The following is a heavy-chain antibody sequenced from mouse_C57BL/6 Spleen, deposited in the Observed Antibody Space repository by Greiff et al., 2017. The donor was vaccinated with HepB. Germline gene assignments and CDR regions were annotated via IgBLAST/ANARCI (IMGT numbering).Heavy chain of an antibody. J-gene: IGHJ3*01. CDR1: GFTFSNYW. CDR3: SEGAWFAY. CDR2: IRLKSDNYAT. V-gene: IGHV6-3*01. Sequence: EVKLVESGGGLVQPGGSMKLSCVASGFTFSNYWMNWVRQSPEKGLEWVAQIRLKSDNYATHYAESVKGRFTISRDDSKSIVYLQMNNLRAEDTGIYYCSEGAWFAYWGQGTLVTVSA.